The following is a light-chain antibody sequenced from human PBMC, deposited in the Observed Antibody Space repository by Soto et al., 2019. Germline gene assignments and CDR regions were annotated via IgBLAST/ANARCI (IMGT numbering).Light chain of an antibody. J-gene: IGKJ1*01. V-gene: IGKV1-5*01. CDR2: DAS. CDR1: QSISTW. Sequence: DMQMTQSPSTLSASVGDRVTVTCRASQSISTWLAWYQQKPGKAPKLLIYDASSLESGVPSRFSGSGSGKEFTLTISSLQPDDFATYYCQQYKSYSGTFGQGTKVEIK. CDR3: QQYKSYSGT.